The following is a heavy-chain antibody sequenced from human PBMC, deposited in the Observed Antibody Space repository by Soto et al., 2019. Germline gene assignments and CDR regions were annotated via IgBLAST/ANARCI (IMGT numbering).Heavy chain of an antibody. J-gene: IGHJ4*02. Sequence: GESLKISCKGSGYSFTSYWIGWVRQMPGKGLEWMGIIYPGDSDTRYSPSFQGQVTISADKSISTAYLQWSSLKASDTAMYYCARLTYYDYVWGSYRPDYFDYWGQGTLVT. V-gene: IGHV5-51*01. CDR1: GYSFTSYW. CDR2: IYPGDSDT. CDR3: ARLTYYDYVWGSYRPDYFDY. D-gene: IGHD3-16*02.